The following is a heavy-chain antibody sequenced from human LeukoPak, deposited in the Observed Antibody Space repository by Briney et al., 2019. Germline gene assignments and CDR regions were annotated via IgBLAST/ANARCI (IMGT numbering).Heavy chain of an antibody. CDR1: GGSFSGYY. Sequence: SSETLSLTCAVYGGSFSGYYWSWIRQPPGKGLEWIGEINHSGSTNYNPSLKSRVTISVDTSKNQFSLKLSSVTAADTAVYYCARGGRLLGYYYMDVWGKGTTVTVSS. V-gene: IGHV4-34*01. J-gene: IGHJ6*03. CDR3: ARGGRLLGYYYMDV. CDR2: INHSGST. D-gene: IGHD7-27*01.